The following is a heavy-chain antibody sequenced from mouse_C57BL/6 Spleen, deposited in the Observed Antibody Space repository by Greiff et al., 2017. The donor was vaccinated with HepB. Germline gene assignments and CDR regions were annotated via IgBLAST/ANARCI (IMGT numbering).Heavy chain of an antibody. CDR2: ISYDGSN. Sequence: DVKLQESGPGLVKPSQSLSLTCSVTGYSITSGYYWNWIRQFPGNKLEWMGYISYDGSNNYNPSLKNRISITRDTSKNQFFLKLNSVTTEDTATYYCAGGEGLRRYYAMDYWGQGTSVTVSS. J-gene: IGHJ4*01. V-gene: IGHV3-6*01. D-gene: IGHD2-4*01. CDR3: AGGEGLRRYYAMDY. CDR1: GYSITSGYY.